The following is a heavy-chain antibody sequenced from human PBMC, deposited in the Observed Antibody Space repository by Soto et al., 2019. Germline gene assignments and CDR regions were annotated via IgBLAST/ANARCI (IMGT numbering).Heavy chain of an antibody. J-gene: IGHJ4*02. Sequence: QVQLQQWGAGLLKPSETLSLNCAVNGGSLSGHYWSWIRQPPGKGLEWIGEIKDGGYTNYSPSLKSRATISSDTSNNQFSLRLNSVTAADTGVYYCARGQEGVVATHWDQGALVTVSS. D-gene: IGHD5-12*01. V-gene: IGHV4-34*01. CDR3: ARGQEGVVATH. CDR1: GGSLSGHY. CDR2: IKDGGYT.